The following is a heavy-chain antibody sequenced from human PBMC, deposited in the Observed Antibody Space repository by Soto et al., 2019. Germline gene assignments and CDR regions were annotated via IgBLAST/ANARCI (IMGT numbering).Heavy chain of an antibody. J-gene: IGHJ4*01. CDR1: GFTFSSYG. D-gene: IGHD1-1*01. Sequence: QVQLVESGGGVVQPGRSLRLSCAASGFTFSSYGMHWVRQAPGKGLEWMAVIWYDGNSKYYADSVRGRFTVSRDNTKNTLYLQMASLSAEETAVYYCARDSSYGERFDLWGHGTLVTVSS. CDR2: IWYDGNSK. V-gene: IGHV3-33*08. CDR3: ARDSSYGERFDL.